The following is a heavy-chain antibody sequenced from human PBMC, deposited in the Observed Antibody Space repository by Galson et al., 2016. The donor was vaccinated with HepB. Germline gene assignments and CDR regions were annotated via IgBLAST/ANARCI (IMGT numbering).Heavy chain of an antibody. D-gene: IGHD5-12*01. CDR2: VSHDGSNK. J-gene: IGHJ4*02. Sequence: SLRLSCAASGFSIDTYVMHWVRQAPGKGLEWVAVVSHDGSNKWYADTVKGRFTISRDSSKNTLFLHMSSLRLEDTAVCFCARGYSGYAWDYWGQGTPVSVSS. V-gene: IGHV3-30-3*01. CDR3: ARGYSGYAWDY. CDR1: GFSIDTYV.